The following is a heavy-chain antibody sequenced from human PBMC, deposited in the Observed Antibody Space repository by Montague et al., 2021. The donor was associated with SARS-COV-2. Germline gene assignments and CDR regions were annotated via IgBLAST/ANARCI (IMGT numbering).Heavy chain of an antibody. CDR1: GGSISNYY. CDR3: ARESGYSSGWRYYYVMDV. J-gene: IGHJ6*02. Sequence: SETLSLTCTVSGGSISNYYWTWIRQPAGKGLEWIGRLYTSGSITYNPSLKSRVTMSVDTSKNQFSLNVTSVTAADTTIYYCARESGYSSGWRYYYVMDVWGQGTTITVS. D-gene: IGHD6-19*01. CDR2: LYTSGSI. V-gene: IGHV4-4*07.